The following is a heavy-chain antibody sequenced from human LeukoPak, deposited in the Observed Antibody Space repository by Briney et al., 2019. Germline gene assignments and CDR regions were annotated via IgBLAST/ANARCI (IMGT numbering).Heavy chain of an antibody. D-gene: IGHD1-26*01. CDR2: IYNDGTT. CDR3: ARQYSGSWPIGDY. Sequence: GGSLRLSCAASGFTFSSYGMHWVRQAPGKGLEWVSFIYNDGTTYYADSVKGRFTVSRDPSKNTLSLQMSSLRVEDTAVYYCARQYSGSWPIGDYWGQGTLVTVSA. V-gene: IGHV3-66*04. J-gene: IGHJ4*02. CDR1: GFTFSSYG.